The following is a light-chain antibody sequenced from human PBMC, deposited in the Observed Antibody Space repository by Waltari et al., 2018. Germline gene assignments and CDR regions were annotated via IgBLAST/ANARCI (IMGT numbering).Light chain of an antibody. Sequence: SALTQAPVVSVALGQSARITWHGASIRAYYASRYQQKPGQAPVLVIYGKNNRPSGIPDRFSGSSSGNTASLTITGAQAEDEADYYCNSRDSSGNHVVFGGGTKLTVL. CDR1: SIRAYY. V-gene: IGLV3-19*01. CDR3: NSRDSSGNHVV. CDR2: GKN. J-gene: IGLJ2*01.